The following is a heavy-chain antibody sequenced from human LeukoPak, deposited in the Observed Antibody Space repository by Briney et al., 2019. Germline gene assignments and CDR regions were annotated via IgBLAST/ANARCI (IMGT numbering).Heavy chain of an antibody. J-gene: IGHJ2*01. D-gene: IGHD3-16*01. CDR3: ARRNVYWYFDL. CDR2: IYYSGST. CDR1: GGSISSYY. Sequence: SETLSLTCTVSGGSISSYYWSWIRQPPGKGLEWIGNIYYSGSTNYNPSLKSRVTISVDTSKNQFSLKLSSVTAADTAVYYCARRNVYWYFDLWGRGTLVTVSS. V-gene: IGHV4-59*08.